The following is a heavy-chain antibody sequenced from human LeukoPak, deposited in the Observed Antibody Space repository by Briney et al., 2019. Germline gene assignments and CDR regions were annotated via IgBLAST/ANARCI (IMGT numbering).Heavy chain of an antibody. CDR3: ARWLRGIADEDGVDV. Sequence: GGSLRLSCAASGFTLSDYYLTWIRQAPGKGLEWVSYITSRGSTIYHADSVKGRFTISRDNAKNSLYLQMNSLRAEDTAAYYCARWLRGIADEDGVDVWGLGTTVTVSS. V-gene: IGHV3-11*01. D-gene: IGHD6-13*01. CDR1: GFTLSDYY. CDR2: ITSRGSTI. J-gene: IGHJ6*02.